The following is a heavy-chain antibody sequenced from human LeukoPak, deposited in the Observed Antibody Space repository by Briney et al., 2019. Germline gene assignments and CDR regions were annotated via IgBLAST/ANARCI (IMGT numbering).Heavy chain of an antibody. J-gene: IGHJ4*02. D-gene: IGHD2-2*01. CDR1: GGTFSSYA. Sequence: GASVKVSCKASGGTFSSYAISWVRQAPGQGLEWMGGIIPIFGTANYAQKFQGRVTITADESTSTAYMELSSLRSEDTAVYYCVASSTSLQHHYWGQGTLVTVSS. CDR3: VASSTSLQHHY. V-gene: IGHV1-69*01. CDR2: IIPIFGTA.